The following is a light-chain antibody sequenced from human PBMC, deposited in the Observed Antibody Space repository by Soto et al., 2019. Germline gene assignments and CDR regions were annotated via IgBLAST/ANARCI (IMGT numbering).Light chain of an antibody. J-gene: IGLJ1*01. Sequence: QSALTQPPSASGSPGQSVAISCTGTASDIGGYTFVSWYQQHPGKAPKLLIYDVNKRPSGVPDRFSGSKSGNTASLTVSWLQAEDEAAYYCSAHGGTNPYVFGTGTKLTVL. CDR2: DVN. CDR3: SAHGGTNPYV. CDR1: ASDIGGYTF. V-gene: IGLV2-8*01.